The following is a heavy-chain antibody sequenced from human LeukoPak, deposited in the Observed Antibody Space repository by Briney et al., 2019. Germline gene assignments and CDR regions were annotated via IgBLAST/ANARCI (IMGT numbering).Heavy chain of an antibody. J-gene: IGHJ3*02. CDR2: ISWNSESI. Sequence: LRLSCAASGFTFASHAMHWVRQAPGKGLEWASGISWNSESIGYADSVKGRFTISRDNAKNSLYLQMNSLRPEDTALYYCAKDNQQLVPLGALDIWGQGTMVTVSS. CDR3: AKDNQQLVPLGALDI. V-gene: IGHV3-9*01. D-gene: IGHD6-13*01. CDR1: GFTFASHA.